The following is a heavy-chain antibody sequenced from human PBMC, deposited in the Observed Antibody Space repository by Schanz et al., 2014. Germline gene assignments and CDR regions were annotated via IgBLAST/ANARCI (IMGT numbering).Heavy chain of an antibody. CDR3: ARDDRFLEWSLLDY. J-gene: IGHJ4*02. Sequence: QVQLVQSGSEFRKPGASVKVSCKASGYIFSSYAIHWVRQAPGQGLEWMGRIYLSDGSTRYAQKFQGRVTVTRDTATTTVYMDLSSLISEDTAIYYCARDDRFLEWSLLDYWGQGTLVTVSS. D-gene: IGHD3-3*01. CDR1: GYIFSSYA. CDR2: IYLSDGST. V-gene: IGHV1-46*01.